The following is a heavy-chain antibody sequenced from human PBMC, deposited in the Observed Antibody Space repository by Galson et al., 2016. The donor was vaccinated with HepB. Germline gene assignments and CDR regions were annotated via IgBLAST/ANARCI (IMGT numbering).Heavy chain of an antibody. CDR2: ISYDGSYT. CDR1: GFTFSSSA. J-gene: IGHJ4*02. CDR3: ARQMGKQLWSENTFDY. D-gene: IGHD5-24*01. Sequence: SLRLSCAASGFTFSSSAMHWVRQAPGKGLEWVTIISYDGSYTSFADSVRGRFTVSRDNSKNTLYLQMDSLRAEDTAVYYCARQMGKQLWSENTFDYWGQGTLVTVSS. V-gene: IGHV3-30*04.